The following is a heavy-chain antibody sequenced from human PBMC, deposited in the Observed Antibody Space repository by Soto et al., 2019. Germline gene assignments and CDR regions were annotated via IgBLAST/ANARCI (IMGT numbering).Heavy chain of an antibody. CDR3: AKDSNKYSSSLRGRYFDY. V-gene: IGHV3-23*01. CDR2: ISGGGSNT. CDR1: GFPFSSYV. D-gene: IGHD4-4*01. J-gene: IGHJ4*02. Sequence: GGSLRLSCAASGFPFSSYVMSWVRQAPGKGLEWVSGISGGGSNTFYADYVKGRFTISRDNSKNTLLLQMNSLGAEDTAVYYCAKDSNKYSSSLRGRYFDYWGQGIGVTVSS.